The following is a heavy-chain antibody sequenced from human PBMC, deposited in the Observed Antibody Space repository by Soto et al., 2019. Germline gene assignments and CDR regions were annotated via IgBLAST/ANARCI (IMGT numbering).Heavy chain of an antibody. J-gene: IGHJ6*01. CDR2: MSNTGIP. V-gene: IGHV4-59*11. CDR3: ARESGFCGPRRYRTSLYDV. D-gene: IGHD6-13*01. CDR1: GASISNHY. Sequence: PSETLSLTCSVFGASISNHYWSWMRQSPGKGLEWIGLMSNTGIPTYNPSLQGRVNISPDTANNRLSLRLSSVTAGARAVYYCARESGFCGPRRYRTSLYDVWG.